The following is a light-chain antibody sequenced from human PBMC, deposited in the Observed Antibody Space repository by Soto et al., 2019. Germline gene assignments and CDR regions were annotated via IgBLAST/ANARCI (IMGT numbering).Light chain of an antibody. Sequence: DIQMTQSPSSLSASVGDRVTITCQASEDISDYLNWYQQKPGKAPKLLIYDASLLETGVPSRFSGSGSGTDFTFTISSLQPEDIATYYCQQYTSLPRTFGQGTKLAI. V-gene: IGKV1-33*01. J-gene: IGKJ2*01. CDR2: DAS. CDR3: QQYTSLPRT. CDR1: EDISDY.